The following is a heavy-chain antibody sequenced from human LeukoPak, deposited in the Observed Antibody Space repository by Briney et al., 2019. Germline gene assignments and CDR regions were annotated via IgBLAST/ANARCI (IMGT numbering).Heavy chain of an antibody. CDR2: IYTSGST. Sequence: SETLSLTCTVSSGSISNYDWSWIRQPAGKGLEWIGRIYTSGSTNYNPSLKSRVTMSVDTSKNQFSLKLSSVTAADTAVYYCARHSNGYYDSSGYSSPNWFDPWGQGTLVTVSS. CDR3: ARHSNGYYDSSGYSSPNWFDP. D-gene: IGHD3-22*01. J-gene: IGHJ5*02. V-gene: IGHV4-4*07. CDR1: SGSISNYD.